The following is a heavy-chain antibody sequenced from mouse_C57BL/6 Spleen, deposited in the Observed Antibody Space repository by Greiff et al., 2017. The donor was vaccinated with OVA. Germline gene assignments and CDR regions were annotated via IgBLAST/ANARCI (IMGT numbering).Heavy chain of an antibody. CDR3: TESNYYGSSYYFDY. V-gene: IGHV6-3*01. D-gene: IGHD1-1*01. CDR2: IRLKSDNYAT. J-gene: IGHJ2*01. CDR1: GFTFSNYW. Sequence: LVESGGGLVQPGGSMKLSCVASGFTFSNYWMNWVRQSPEKGLEWVAQIRLKSDNYATHYAESVKGRFTISRDDSKSSVYLQMNNLRAEDTGIYYCTESNYYGSSYYFDYWGQGTTLTVSS.